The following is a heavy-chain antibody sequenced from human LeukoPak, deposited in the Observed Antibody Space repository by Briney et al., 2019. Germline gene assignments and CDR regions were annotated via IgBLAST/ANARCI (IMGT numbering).Heavy chain of an antibody. V-gene: IGHV1-46*01. CDR1: GYTFTSYY. J-gene: IGHJ5*02. D-gene: IGHD3-22*01. CDR2: INPSGGST. CDR3: ASLFSSGPLGGP. Sequence: ASVKVSCKASGYTFTSYYMHWVRQAPGQGLEWMGIINPSGGSTSYAQKFQGRVTMTRDTSTSTVYMGLSGLRSEDTAVYYCASLFSSGPLGGPWGQGTLVTVSS.